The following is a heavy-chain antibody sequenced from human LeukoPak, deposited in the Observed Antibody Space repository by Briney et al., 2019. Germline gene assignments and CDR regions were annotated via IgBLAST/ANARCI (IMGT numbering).Heavy chain of an antibody. V-gene: IGHV3-23*01. CDR1: GFTFSSYA. CDR3: ARDRYGSGSYYHTYYFDY. D-gene: IGHD3-10*01. J-gene: IGHJ4*02. CDR2: ISGSGGST. Sequence: GGSLRLSCAASGFTFSSYAMSWVRQAPGKGLEWVSAISGSGGSTYYADSVKGRFTISRDNSENTLYLQMNSLRAEDTAVYYCARDRYGSGSYYHTYYFDYWGQGTLVTVSS.